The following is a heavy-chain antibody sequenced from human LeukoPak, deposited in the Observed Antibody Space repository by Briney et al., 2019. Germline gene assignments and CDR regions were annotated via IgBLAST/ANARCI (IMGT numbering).Heavy chain of an antibody. Sequence: SETLSLTCAVYGGSFSGYYWSWIRQPPGKGLEWIGEINHSGSTNYNPSLKSRVTISVGTSKNQFSLKLSSVTAADTAVYYRARDWGSNHGFDTWGQGTMVTVST. D-gene: IGHD3-16*01. CDR3: ARDWGSNHGFDT. V-gene: IGHV4-34*01. J-gene: IGHJ3*02. CDR2: INHSGST. CDR1: GGSFSGYY.